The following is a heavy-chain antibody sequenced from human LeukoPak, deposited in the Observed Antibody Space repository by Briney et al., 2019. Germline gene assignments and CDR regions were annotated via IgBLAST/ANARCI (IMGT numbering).Heavy chain of an antibody. J-gene: IGHJ5*01. Sequence: GGSLRLSCAASGFTFSNYAVTWVRQAPGKGLEWVSMFGGSGVTPFYADSVKGRFTISRDNSNNTLFLQMNSLRAEDTALYYCAETLRAGVNFFDSWGQGTLVTVSS. V-gene: IGHV3-23*01. CDR3: AETLRAGVNFFDS. CDR2: FGGSGVTP. D-gene: IGHD3-10*01. CDR1: GFTFSNYA.